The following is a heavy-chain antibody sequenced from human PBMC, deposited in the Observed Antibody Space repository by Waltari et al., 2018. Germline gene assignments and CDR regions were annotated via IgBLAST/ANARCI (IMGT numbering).Heavy chain of an antibody. CDR3: SRERGSTGYYDS. Sequence: EVQLVESGGGVVKPGGSLRLSCEASEFTFDDYAINWVRQAPGKGLEWVSRITWDGSNTYYADSVKGRFTVSRDNAKNTVYLQMDRLRAEDTAFFYCSRERGSTGYYDSWGQGVMVTVSA. CDR1: EFTFDDYA. V-gene: IGHV3-20*04. D-gene: IGHD7-27*01. J-gene: IGHJ4*02. CDR2: ITWDGSNT.